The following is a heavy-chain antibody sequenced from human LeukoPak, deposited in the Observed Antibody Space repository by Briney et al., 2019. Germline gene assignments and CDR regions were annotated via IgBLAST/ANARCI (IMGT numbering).Heavy chain of an antibody. CDR2: ISSSGSTI. CDR1: GFTFSDYY. V-gene: IGHV3-11*01. Sequence: GGSLRLSCAASGFTFSDYYMSWIRQAPGKGLEWVSYISSSGSTIYYADSVKGRFTISRDNAKNSLYLQMNSLRAEDTAVYYCARVSLTYYYDSSGYPPLDIWGQGTMVTVSS. CDR3: ARVSLTYYYDSSGYPPLDI. D-gene: IGHD3-22*01. J-gene: IGHJ3*02.